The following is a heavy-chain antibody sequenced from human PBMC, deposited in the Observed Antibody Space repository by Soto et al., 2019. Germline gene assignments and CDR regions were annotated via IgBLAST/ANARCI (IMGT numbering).Heavy chain of an antibody. CDR2: IYPGDSDT. V-gene: IGHV5-51*01. J-gene: IGHJ4*02. D-gene: IGHD6-19*01. CDR1: GYSFTSYW. Sequence: GESLKISCKGSGYSFTSYWIGWVRQMPGKGLEWMGIIYPGDSDTRYSPSFQGQVTISADKSISTAYLQWSSLKASDTAMYYCARSPYSSGWYGGPYFDYWGQGTLVTVSS. CDR3: ARSPYSSGWYGGPYFDY.